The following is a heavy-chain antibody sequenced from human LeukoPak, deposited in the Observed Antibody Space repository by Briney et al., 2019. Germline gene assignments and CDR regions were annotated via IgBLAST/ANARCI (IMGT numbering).Heavy chain of an antibody. CDR1: GYTFTGYY. CDR2: IYPYSGDT. V-gene: IGHV1-2*02. D-gene: IGHD6-6*01. Sequence: ASVKGSCKASGYTFTGYYIHWVRQAPGQGLEWMGWIYPYSGDTNYAQNFQGRVTMTRDTSISTAYMELSSLKSDDTAVYYCARDRNSGSSLDIWGQGTMLTVSS. CDR3: ARDRNSGSSLDI. J-gene: IGHJ3*02.